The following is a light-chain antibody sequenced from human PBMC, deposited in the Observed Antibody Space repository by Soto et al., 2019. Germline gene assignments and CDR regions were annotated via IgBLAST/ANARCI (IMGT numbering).Light chain of an antibody. CDR3: QQYNNWPPWT. Sequence: EIVMTQSPATLSPSPGERATLSCRASQSVSSNLAWYQQKPGQAPRLLIYGASTRATGIPARFSGSGSGTEFTLTISGLQSEDFAVYYCQQYNNWPPWTFGQGTKVEIK. CDR1: QSVSSN. J-gene: IGKJ1*01. CDR2: GAS. V-gene: IGKV3-15*01.